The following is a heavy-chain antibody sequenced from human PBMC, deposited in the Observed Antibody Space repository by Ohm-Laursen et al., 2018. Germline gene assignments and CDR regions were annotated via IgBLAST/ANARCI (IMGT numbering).Heavy chain of an antibody. Sequence: SDTLSLTCTVSGGSVSSGSYYWYWIRQPPGKGLEWIGYIYYSGSTYYNPSLKSRVTISVDTSKNQFSLKLSSVTAADTAVYYCARHPDYRSDRWFDPWGQGTLVSVSS. CDR2: IYYSGST. CDR3: ARHPDYRSDRWFDP. CDR1: GGSVSSGSYY. D-gene: IGHD6-25*01. V-gene: IGHV4-61*01. J-gene: IGHJ5*02.